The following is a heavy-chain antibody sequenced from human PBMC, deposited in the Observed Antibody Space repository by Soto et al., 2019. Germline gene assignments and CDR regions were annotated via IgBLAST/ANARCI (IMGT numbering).Heavy chain of an antibody. J-gene: IGHJ4*02. CDR1: GGSISSGCYY. D-gene: IGHD2-2*03. V-gene: IGHV4-31*03. CDR3: ARDLGYCSSTSCYHIL. Sequence: SETLSLTCTVSGGSISSGCYYWSWIRQHPGKGLEWIGYIYYSGSTYYNPSLKSRVTISVDTSKNQFSLKLSSVTAADTAVYYCARDLGYCSSTSCYHILWGQGTLVTVSS. CDR2: IYYSGST.